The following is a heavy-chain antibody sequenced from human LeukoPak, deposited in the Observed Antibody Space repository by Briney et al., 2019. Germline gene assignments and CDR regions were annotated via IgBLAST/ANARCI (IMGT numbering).Heavy chain of an antibody. CDR2: ISSSSSYI. D-gene: IGHD5-12*01. V-gene: IGHV3-21*01. J-gene: IGHJ4*02. CDR1: GFTFSSYS. CDR3: ASGYSGYVSGDY. Sequence: GGSLRLSCAVSGFTFSSYSMNWVRQAPGKGLEWGSSISSSSSYIYYADSVKGRFTISRDNAKNSLYLQMNSLRAEDTAVYYCASGYSGYVSGDYWGQGTLVTVSS.